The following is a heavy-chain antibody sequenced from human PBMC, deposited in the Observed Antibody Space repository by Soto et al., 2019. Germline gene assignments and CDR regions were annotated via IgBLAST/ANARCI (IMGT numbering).Heavy chain of an antibody. CDR1: GYTLTELS. J-gene: IGHJ4*02. V-gene: IGHV1-24*01. D-gene: IGHD3-10*01. CDR3: ATGYGSGSYYTGF. CDR2: FDPEDGET. Sequence: PVKGSCKVSGYTLTELSMHWVRQAPGKGLEWMGGFDPEDGETIYAQKFQGRVTMTEDTSTDTAYMELSSLRSEDTAVYYCATGYGSGSYYTGFCGQGTLVTVSS.